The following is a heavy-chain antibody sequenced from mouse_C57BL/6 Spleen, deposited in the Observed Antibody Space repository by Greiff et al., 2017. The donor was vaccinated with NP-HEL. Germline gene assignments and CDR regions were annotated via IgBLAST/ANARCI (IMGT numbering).Heavy chain of an antibody. CDR1: GYTFTSYW. J-gene: IGHJ3*01. CDR3: ASNYGSSYEGIWFAY. D-gene: IGHD1-1*01. Sequence: VQLQQPGAELVKPGASVKLSCKASGYTFTSYWMHWVKQRPGQGLEWIGMIHPNSGSTNYNEKFKSKATLTVDKSSSTAYMQLSSLTSEDSAVYYCASNYGSSYEGIWFAYWGQGTLVTVSA. V-gene: IGHV1-64*01. CDR2: IHPNSGST.